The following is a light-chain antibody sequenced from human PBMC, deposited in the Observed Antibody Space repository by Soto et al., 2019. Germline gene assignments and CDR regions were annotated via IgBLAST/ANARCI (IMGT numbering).Light chain of an antibody. Sequence: QSALTQPASVSRSPGQSITISCTGTSSDVGGYNYVSWYQQHPGKAPKLMIYDVSHRPSGVSDRFSGSKSGNTASLTISGLQAEDEADYYCSSFSSSNSYVFGTGTKVTVL. V-gene: IGLV2-14*01. J-gene: IGLJ1*01. CDR2: DVS. CDR1: SSDVGGYNY. CDR3: SSFSSSNSYV.